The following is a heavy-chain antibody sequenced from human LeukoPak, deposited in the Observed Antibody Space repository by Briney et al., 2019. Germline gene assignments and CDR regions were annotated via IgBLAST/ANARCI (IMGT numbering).Heavy chain of an antibody. D-gene: IGHD3-22*01. V-gene: IGHV1-2*02. Sequence: ASVKVSCKASGYTFTGYYMHWVRQAPGQGLEWMGWINPNSGGTNYAQKFQGSVTMTRDTSISTAYMELSRLRSDDTAVYYCATRLSHYYDSSGYYSGSFDIWGQGTMVTVSS. CDR1: GYTFTGYY. CDR2: INPNSGGT. CDR3: ATRLSHYYDSSGYYSGSFDI. J-gene: IGHJ3*02.